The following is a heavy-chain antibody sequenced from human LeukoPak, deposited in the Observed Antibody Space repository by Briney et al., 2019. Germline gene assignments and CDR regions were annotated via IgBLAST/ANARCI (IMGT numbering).Heavy chain of an antibody. CDR2: IIPIFGTA. CDR3: ARGGSSGWNA. J-gene: IGHJ5*02. CDR1: GYTFTRYG. D-gene: IGHD6-19*01. Sequence: SVKVSCKASGYTFTRYGISWVRRPPGEGREWMGGIIPIFGTANYAQKFPGRVTITADESTSTAYMELSSLRSEDTAVYYCARGGSSGWNAWGQGTLVTVSS. V-gene: IGHV1-69*13.